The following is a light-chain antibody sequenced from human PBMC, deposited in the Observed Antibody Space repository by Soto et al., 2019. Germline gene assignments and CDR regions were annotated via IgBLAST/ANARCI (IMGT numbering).Light chain of an antibody. J-gene: IGKJ1*01. CDR2: GAA. Sequence: EIVLTQSPGTLSLSPGERATLSCRASQSVSNTNLAWYPQKPGQAPRLLIYGAAIRATGIPDRFSGSGSGPDFPLTISRLEPEDFAVYYCQQYGSAPRMFGQGTKVEIK. CDR3: QQYGSAPRM. CDR1: QSVSNTN. V-gene: IGKV3-20*01.